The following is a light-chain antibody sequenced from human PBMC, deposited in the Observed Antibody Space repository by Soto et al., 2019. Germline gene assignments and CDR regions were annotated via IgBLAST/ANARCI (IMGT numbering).Light chain of an antibody. Sequence: QSALTQPASVSGSPGQSITISCTGTNSDVGGYNYVSWYQQHPGKAPKLMIYDVSNRPSGVSNRFSASKSGNTASLTISGLQAEDEADYYCSSYSSSSTLVLFGGGTKVTVL. CDR3: SSYSSSSTLVL. V-gene: IGLV2-14*01. CDR2: DVS. CDR1: NSDVGGYNY. J-gene: IGLJ2*01.